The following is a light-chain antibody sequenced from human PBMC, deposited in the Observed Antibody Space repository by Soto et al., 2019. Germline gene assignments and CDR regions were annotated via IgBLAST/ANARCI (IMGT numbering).Light chain of an antibody. CDR1: QGIRDA. Sequence: AIQMTQSPSSLSASVGDRVTITCRASQGIRDALGWYQQKPGKAPKLLIYDASSLQSGVPSRFSGSGSGSLFTLTISSLQPEDFATYYCLQDYSFPLTFGGGTKVEIK. J-gene: IGKJ4*01. CDR2: DAS. CDR3: LQDYSFPLT. V-gene: IGKV1-6*01.